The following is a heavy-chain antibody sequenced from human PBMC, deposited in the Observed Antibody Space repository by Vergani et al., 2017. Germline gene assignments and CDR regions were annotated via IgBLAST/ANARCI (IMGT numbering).Heavy chain of an antibody. J-gene: IGHJ4*02. V-gene: IGHV4-30-4*01. CDR1: GGSISSGDYY. D-gene: IGHD3-10*01. CDR3: ARGPGLTMVRGVFDY. Sequence: QVQLQESGPGLVKPSQTLSLTCTVSGGSISSGDYYWSWIRQPPGKGLEWIGYIYYSGSTYYNPSLKSRVTISVDMSKNQFSLKLSSVTAADTAVYYCARGPGLTMVRGVFDYWGQGTLVTVSS. CDR2: IYYSGST.